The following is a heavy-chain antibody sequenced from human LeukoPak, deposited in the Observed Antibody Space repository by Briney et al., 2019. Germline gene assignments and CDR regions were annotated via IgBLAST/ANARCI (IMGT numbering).Heavy chain of an antibody. V-gene: IGHV4-34*09. CDR1: GGSFSGYY. CDR2: INHSGST. J-gene: IGHJ4*02. CDR3: ARGRDGYNFDFDY. Sequence: PSETLSLTCAVYGGSFSGYYWSWIRQPPGKGLEWIGEINHSGSTYYNPSLKSRVTISVDTSKNQFSLKLSSVTAADTAVYYCARGRDGYNFDFDYWGQGTLVTVSS. D-gene: IGHD5-24*01.